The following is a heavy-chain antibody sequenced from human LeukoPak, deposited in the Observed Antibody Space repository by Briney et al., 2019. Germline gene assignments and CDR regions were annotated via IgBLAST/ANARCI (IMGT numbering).Heavy chain of an antibody. Sequence: ASVKVSCKASGYTFTSYGISWVRQAPGQGLEWMGWISAYNGNTNYAQKLQGSVTMTTDTSTSTAYMELRSLRSDDTAVYYCARDNGVAPLYYYGMDVWGQGTTVTVSS. CDR1: GYTFTSYG. V-gene: IGHV1-18*01. CDR2: ISAYNGNT. J-gene: IGHJ6*02. CDR3: ARDNGVAPLYYYGMDV. D-gene: IGHD2-8*01.